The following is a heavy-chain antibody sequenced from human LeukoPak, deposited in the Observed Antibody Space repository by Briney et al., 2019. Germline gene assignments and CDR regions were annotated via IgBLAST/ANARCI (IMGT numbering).Heavy chain of an antibody. CDR2: INPNSGGT. Sequence: ASVKVSCKASGYTFTGYYMHWVRQAPGQGLEWMGWINPNSGGTNFAQEFRGRVTMTRDTSISTAFMELSRLTSDDTAVYYCARLWNTGYIIYFDSWGQGALVTVSS. CDR1: GYTFTGYY. J-gene: IGHJ4*02. V-gene: IGHV1-2*02. CDR3: ARLWNTGYIIYFDS. D-gene: IGHD5-12*01.